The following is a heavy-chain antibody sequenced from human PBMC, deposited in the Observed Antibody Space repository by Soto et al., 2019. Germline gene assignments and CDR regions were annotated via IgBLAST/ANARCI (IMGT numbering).Heavy chain of an antibody. CDR1: GYTFTSYD. CDR2: MNSNSGNP. D-gene: IGHD2-8*01. J-gene: IGHJ4*02. Sequence: QVPLVQSGAEVKKPGASVKVSCKTSGYTFTSYDINWVRQAPGQGPEWMGWMNSNSGNPGYTQKFQGRVTVTRDTSIRTVYMELSSLRSDDTAVYYCATSRYCTNGVCPFDYWGQGTLVTVSS. CDR3: ATSRYCTNGVCPFDY. V-gene: IGHV1-8*01.